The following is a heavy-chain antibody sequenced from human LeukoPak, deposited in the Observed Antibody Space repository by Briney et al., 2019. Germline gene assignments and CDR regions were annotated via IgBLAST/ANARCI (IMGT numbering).Heavy chain of an antibody. J-gene: IGHJ6*02. D-gene: IGHD2-15*01. Sequence: PGGSLRLSCAASGFTFSSYEMNWVRQAPGKGLEWVSYISSSGSTIYYADSVKGRFTISRDNAKNSLYLQMNSLRAEDTAVYYCARLPQDIVVVVAATDSSLDVWGQGTTVTVSS. CDR2: ISSSGSTI. CDR1: GFTFSSYE. V-gene: IGHV3-48*03. CDR3: ARLPQDIVVVVAATDSSLDV.